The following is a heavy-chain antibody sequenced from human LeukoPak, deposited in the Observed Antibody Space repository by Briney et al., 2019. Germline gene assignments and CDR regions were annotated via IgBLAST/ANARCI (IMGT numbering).Heavy chain of an antibody. CDR1: GGTFSSYA. Sequence: ASVKVSCKASGGTFSSYAISWVRQAPGQGLEWMGGIIPIFGTANYAQKLQGRVTITADESTSTAYMELSSLRSEDTAVYYCARESSAAAALDYWGQGTLVTVSS. D-gene: IGHD6-6*01. CDR2: IIPIFGTA. CDR3: ARESSAAAALDY. V-gene: IGHV1-69*13. J-gene: IGHJ4*02.